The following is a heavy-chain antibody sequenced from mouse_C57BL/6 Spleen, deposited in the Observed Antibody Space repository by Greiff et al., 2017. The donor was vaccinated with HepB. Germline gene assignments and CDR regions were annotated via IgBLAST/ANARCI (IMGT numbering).Heavy chain of an antibody. CDR1: GYTFTDYN. J-gene: IGHJ4*01. CDR2: INPNNGGT. CDR3: ARSDGYQDYYAMDY. Sequence: EVQLQQSGPELVKPGASVKIPCKASGYTFTDYNMDWVKQSHGKSLEWIGDINPNNGGTIYNQKFKGKATLTVDKSSSTAYMELRSLTSEDTAVYYCARSDGYQDYYAMDYWGQGTSVTVSS. V-gene: IGHV1-18*01. D-gene: IGHD2-3*01.